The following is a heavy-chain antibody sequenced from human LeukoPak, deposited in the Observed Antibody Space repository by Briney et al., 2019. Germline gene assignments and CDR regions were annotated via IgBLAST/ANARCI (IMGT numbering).Heavy chain of an antibody. Sequence: GGSLRLSCAASGFTFSSYAMSWVRQAPGKGLEWVSAISGSGGSTYYADSVKGRFTISRDNSKNTLYLQMNSLRAEDTAVYYCAKKTVVVPAAIPGGYFDYWGQGTLVTVSS. CDR2: ISGSGGST. CDR3: AKKTVVVPAAIPGGYFDY. J-gene: IGHJ4*02. V-gene: IGHV3-23*01. D-gene: IGHD2-2*01. CDR1: GFTFSSYA.